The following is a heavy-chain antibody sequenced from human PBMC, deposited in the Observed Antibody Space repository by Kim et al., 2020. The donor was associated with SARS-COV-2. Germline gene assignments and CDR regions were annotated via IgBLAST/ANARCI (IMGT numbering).Heavy chain of an antibody. CDR3: ARGNYYESLSLSDYYNGMDV. V-gene: IGHV3-30-3*01. CDR1: GLTFDDSA. CDR2: ISYDGRNK. D-gene: IGHD3-22*01. J-gene: IGHJ6*02. Sequence: GGSLRLSCAASGLTFDDSAMNWVRQAPGKGLEWVAVISYDGRNKYYADSVRGRFTISRDNSKSTLYLQMNSLRVEDTALYYCARGNYYESLSLSDYYNGMDVWGQGTTVTVSS.